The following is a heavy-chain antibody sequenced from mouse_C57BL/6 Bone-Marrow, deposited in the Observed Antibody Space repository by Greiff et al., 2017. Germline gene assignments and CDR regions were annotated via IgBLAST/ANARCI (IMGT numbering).Heavy chain of an antibody. CDR3: VLKLGRGWFAY. D-gene: IGHD4-1*01. V-gene: IGHV1-69*01. CDR1: GYTFTSYW. CDR2: IDPSDSYT. J-gene: IGHJ3*01. Sequence: VQLQQPGAELVMPGASVKLSCKASGYTFTSYWMHWVKQRPGQGLEWIGEIDPSDSYTNYNQKFKGKSTLTVDKSSSTAYMQRSSLTSEDSAVYYCVLKLGRGWFAYWGQGTLVTVSA.